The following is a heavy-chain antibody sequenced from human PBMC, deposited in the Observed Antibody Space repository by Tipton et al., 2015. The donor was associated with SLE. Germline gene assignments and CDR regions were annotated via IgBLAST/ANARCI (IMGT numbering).Heavy chain of an antibody. J-gene: IGHJ3*02. CDR3: ARQLALDAFDI. CDR1: GYTFSSYG. V-gene: IGHV1-18*01. D-gene: IGHD1-1*01. Sequence: QSGPEVKKPGASVKVSCKASGYTFSSYGIIWVRQAPGQGLEWMGWISAYNGNTNCAQKLQGRVTMTTDASTSTAYMELRSLRSDDTAVYYCARQLALDAFDIWGQGTMVTVSS. CDR2: ISAYNGNT.